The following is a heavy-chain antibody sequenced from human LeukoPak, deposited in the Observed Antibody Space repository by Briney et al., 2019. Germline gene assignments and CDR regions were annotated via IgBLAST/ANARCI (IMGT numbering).Heavy chain of an antibody. V-gene: IGHV3-30-3*01. J-gene: IGHJ4*02. D-gene: IGHD3-10*01. CDR3: AREVYYYGSGSHAFDY. Sequence: QSGGSLRLSCAASGFTFTDYAMHWVRQAPGKGLEWVAAISYDGSNKYYADSVKGRFTISRDNSKNTLYLQMNSLRAEDTAVYYCAREVYYYGSGSHAFDYWGQGTLVTVSS. CDR2: ISYDGSNK. CDR1: GFTFTDYA.